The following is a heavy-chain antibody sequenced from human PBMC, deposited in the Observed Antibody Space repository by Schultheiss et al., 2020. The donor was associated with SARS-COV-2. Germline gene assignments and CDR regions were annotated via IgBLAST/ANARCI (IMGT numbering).Heavy chain of an antibody. V-gene: IGHV1-18*04. J-gene: IGHJ4*02. CDR3: ARGPYSSSWYGTKYYFDY. CDR2: ISAYNGNT. Sequence: ASVKVSCKASGYTFTSYGISWVRQAPGQGLEWMGWISAYNGNTNYAQKLQGRVTMTTDTSTSTAYMELRSLRSDDTAVYYCARGPYSSSWYGTKYYFDYWGQGTLVTVSS. D-gene: IGHD6-13*01. CDR1: GYTFTSYG.